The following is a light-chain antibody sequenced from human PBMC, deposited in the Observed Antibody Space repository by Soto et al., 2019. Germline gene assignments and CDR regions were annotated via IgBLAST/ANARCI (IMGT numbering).Light chain of an antibody. CDR1: QSVSNSY. Sequence: EIVLTQSPATLSLSPGERATLSCRASQSVSNSYLAWYQQKPGQAPRLLIYGASSRATGTPDRFSGSGSGTDFTLTISRLEPEDFAVYYCQQYGNSRTFGQGTKVDIK. V-gene: IGKV3-20*01. CDR2: GAS. CDR3: QQYGNSRT. J-gene: IGKJ1*01.